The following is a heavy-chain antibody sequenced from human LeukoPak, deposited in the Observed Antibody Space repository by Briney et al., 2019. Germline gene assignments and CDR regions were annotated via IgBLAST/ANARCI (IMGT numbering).Heavy chain of an antibody. CDR1: GFTFSSYW. V-gene: IGHV3-7*01. CDR2: IKQDGSEK. Sequence: GGSLRLSCAASGFTFSSYWMSWVRQAPGKGLEWVANIKQDGSEKYYVDSVKGRFTISRDNAKNSLYLQMNSLRAEDTAVYYCARDAVQGAVAGSDAFDIWGQGTMVTVSS. CDR3: ARDAVQGAVAGSDAFDI. D-gene: IGHD6-19*01. J-gene: IGHJ3*02.